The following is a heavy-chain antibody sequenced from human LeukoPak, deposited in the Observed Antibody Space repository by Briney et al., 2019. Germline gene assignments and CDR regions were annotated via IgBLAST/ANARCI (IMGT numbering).Heavy chain of an antibody. D-gene: IGHD1-26*01. CDR3: ARQWRELQLGY. V-gene: IGHV3-7*01. J-gene: IGHJ4*02. Sequence: GGSLRLSCAASGFTFSSYWMSWVRQAPGKGLEWVANINQDGSEKYYVDSVRGRFTISRDNAKNSLNLQMNSLRAEDTAVYYCARQWRELQLGYWGQGTLVTVSS. CDR1: GFTFSSYW. CDR2: INQDGSEK.